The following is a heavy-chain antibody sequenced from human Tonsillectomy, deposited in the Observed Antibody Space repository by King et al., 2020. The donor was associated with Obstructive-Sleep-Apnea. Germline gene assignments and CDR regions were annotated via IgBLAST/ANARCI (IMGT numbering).Heavy chain of an antibody. J-gene: IGHJ3*02. Sequence: EVQLVESGGGLVQPGGSLRLSCAASGFTFSSYDMHWVRQATGKGLEWVSAIGTAGDTYYPGSVKGRFTISRENANNSLYLQMNSLRAGDTAVYYCAREGGDCSSTSCSHAFDIWGQGTMVTVSS. V-gene: IGHV3-13*01. D-gene: IGHD2-2*01. CDR2: IGTAGDT. CDR1: GFTFSSYD. CDR3: AREGGDCSSTSCSHAFDI.